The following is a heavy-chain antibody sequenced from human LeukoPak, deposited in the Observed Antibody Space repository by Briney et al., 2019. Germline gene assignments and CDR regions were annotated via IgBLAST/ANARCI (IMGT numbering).Heavy chain of an antibody. J-gene: IGHJ4*02. V-gene: IGHV3-48*01. CDR3: AKYACGSSGGSCASDYFDY. CDR1: GFTFSSYS. D-gene: IGHD2-15*01. CDR2: ISSSSSTI. Sequence: PGGSLRLSCAASGFTFSSYSMNWVRQAPGKGLEWVSYISSSSSTIYYADSVKGRFTISRDNAKNSLYLQMNSLRAEDTAVYYCAKYACGSSGGSCASDYFDYWGQGTLVTVSS.